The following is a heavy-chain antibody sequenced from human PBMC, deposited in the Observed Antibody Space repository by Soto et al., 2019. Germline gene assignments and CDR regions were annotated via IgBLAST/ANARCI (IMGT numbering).Heavy chain of an antibody. CDR2: TYYRSKWYN. D-gene: IGHD5-12*01. CDR1: GDSVSSNSAA. Sequence: SQTLSLTCAISGDSVSSNSAAWNWIRPSPSRGLEWLGRTYYRSKWYNDYAVSVKSRITINPDTSKNQFSLQLNSVTPEDTAVYYCARGLSVDIVATAMFDYRGQGTLVTVSS. V-gene: IGHV6-1*01. CDR3: ARGLSVDIVATAMFDY. J-gene: IGHJ4*02.